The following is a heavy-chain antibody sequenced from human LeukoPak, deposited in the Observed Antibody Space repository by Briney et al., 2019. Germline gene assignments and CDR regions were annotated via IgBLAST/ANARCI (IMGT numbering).Heavy chain of an antibody. V-gene: IGHV3-74*03. J-gene: IGHJ4*02. CDR2: MNSDGSNI. CDR1: QFTW. D-gene: IGHD5-18*01. CDR3: VGNTYGWLES. Sequence: PGGSLRLSCAPSQFTWMHWVRQPPGKGLVWVSRMNSDGSNIAYADSVKGRFTISRDNAKNTLYLQMNSLRAVDTAVYYCVGNTYGWLESWGQGTLVTVSS.